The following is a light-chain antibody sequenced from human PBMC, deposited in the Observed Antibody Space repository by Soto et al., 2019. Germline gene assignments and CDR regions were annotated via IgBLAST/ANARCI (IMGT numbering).Light chain of an antibody. CDR2: GAS. CDR3: LQVHDDSWT. CDR1: RDVSSS. J-gene: IGKJ1*01. Sequence: AIELTQSPSSLRASEGDRVTLTCRASRDVSSSLAWHQQNAGKAPKLLIYGASILQSGVPSRFRGIRSGTEFTITVCSLQPEDFAPYHCLQVHDDSWTFGQGTKVDI. V-gene: IGKV1-6*01.